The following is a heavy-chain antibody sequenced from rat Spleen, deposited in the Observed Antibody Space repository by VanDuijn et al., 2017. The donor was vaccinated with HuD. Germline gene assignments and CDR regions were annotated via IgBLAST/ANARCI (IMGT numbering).Heavy chain of an antibody. J-gene: IGHJ2*01. CDR2: INSAGST. Sequence: EVQLQESGPGLVKPSQSLSLTCSVIGYSISNRYRWNWIRKLPGNKLEWMGWINSAGSTNYNPSLKSRISITRDTSKNQFFLQVNSVTTEDTANYYCARRRYDGTYYLYWGQGVMVTVSS. V-gene: IGHV3-3*01. CDR1: GYSISNRYR. CDR3: ARRRYDGTYYLY. D-gene: IGHD1-12*02.